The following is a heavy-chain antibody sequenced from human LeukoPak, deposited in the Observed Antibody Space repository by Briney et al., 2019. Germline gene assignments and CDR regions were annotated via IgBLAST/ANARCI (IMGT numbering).Heavy chain of an antibody. D-gene: IGHD6-6*01. Sequence: ASVKVSCKVSGYTLTELSMHWVRQAPGKGLEWMGGFDPEDGETIYAQKFQGRVTMTEDTSTDTAYMELRSLRSDDTAVYYCARDRDGYSSSRYYYGMDVWGQGTTVTVSS. V-gene: IGHV1-24*01. CDR2: FDPEDGET. CDR3: ARDRDGYSSSRYYYGMDV. CDR1: GYTLTELS. J-gene: IGHJ6*02.